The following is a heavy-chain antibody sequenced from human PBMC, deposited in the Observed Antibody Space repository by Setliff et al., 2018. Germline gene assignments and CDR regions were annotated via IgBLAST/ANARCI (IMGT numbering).Heavy chain of an antibody. CDR2: IKQDGSEK. J-gene: IGHJ3*02. V-gene: IGHV3-7*01. CDR3: ARPLAFDI. CDR1: GFTFRSYW. Sequence: PGGSLRLSCAASGFTFRSYWMSWVRQAPGRGLEWVANIKQDGSEKYYVDSVKGRFTISRDNAKNSLYLQMNSLRAEDTAVYYCARPLAFDIWGQGTMVTVSS.